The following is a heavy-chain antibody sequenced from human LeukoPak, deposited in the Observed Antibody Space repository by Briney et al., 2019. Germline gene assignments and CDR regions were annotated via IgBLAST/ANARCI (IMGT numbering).Heavy chain of an antibody. D-gene: IGHD6-19*01. CDR3: ASGRDITVAVPGGYFDY. CDR2: ISPGGDMR. CDR1: GFTFNDYH. Sequence: GGSLRLSCAASGFTFNDYHMNWIRQAPGKGLEWISYISPGGDMRYFADSVKGRFTISRDNARNSLFLQMNSLTAEDTAVYYCASGRDITVAVPGGYFDYWGQGTLITVSS. J-gene: IGHJ4*02. V-gene: IGHV3-11*01.